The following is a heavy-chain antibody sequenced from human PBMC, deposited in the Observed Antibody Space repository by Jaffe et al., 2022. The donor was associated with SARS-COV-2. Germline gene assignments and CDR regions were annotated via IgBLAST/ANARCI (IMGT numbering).Heavy chain of an antibody. V-gene: IGHV3-48*03. CDR1: GFTFSSYE. D-gene: IGHD2-8*01. J-gene: IGHJ6*02. CDR3: ARDQYCTNGVCPYGYYYYGMDV. Sequence: EVQLVESGGGLVQPGGSLRLSCAASGFTFSSYEMNWVRQAPGKGLEWVSYISSSGSTMYYADSVKGRFTISRDNAKNSLYLQMNSLRAEDTAVYYCARDQYCTNGVCPYGYYYYGMDVWGQGTTVTVSS. CDR2: ISSSGSTM.